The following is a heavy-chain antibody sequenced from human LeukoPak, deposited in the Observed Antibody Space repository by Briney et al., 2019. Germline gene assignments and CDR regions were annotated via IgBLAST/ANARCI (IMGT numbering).Heavy chain of an antibody. V-gene: IGHV4-59*08. D-gene: IGHD3-3*01. CDR1: GGSISSYY. CDR2: IYYSGST. Sequence: SETLSLTCTVSGGSISSYYWSWIRQPPGKGLEWIGYIYYSGSTNYNPSLKSRVTISVDTSKNQFSLKLSSVTAADTAVYYCARLENYDFWSGYPLGMDVWGQGTTVTVSS. CDR3: ARLENYDFWSGYPLGMDV. J-gene: IGHJ6*02.